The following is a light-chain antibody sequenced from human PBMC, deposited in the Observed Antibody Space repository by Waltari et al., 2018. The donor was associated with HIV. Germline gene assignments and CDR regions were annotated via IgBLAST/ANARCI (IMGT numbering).Light chain of an antibody. Sequence: QSALTQPASVSGSPGQSITISCTGTSSDVGSSNLFSWYHQHPGKAPKLMIYEVSKRPSGVSNRFSCSKSGNTASLTISGLQAEDEADYYCCSYAGSSTLVFGGGTKLTVL. CDR3: CSYAGSSTLV. CDR2: EVS. J-gene: IGLJ3*02. CDR1: SSDVGSSNL. V-gene: IGLV2-23*02.